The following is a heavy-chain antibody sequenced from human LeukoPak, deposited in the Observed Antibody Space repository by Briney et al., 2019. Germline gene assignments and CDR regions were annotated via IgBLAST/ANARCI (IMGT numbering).Heavy chain of an antibody. D-gene: IGHD3-10*01. V-gene: IGHV1-69*05. CDR3: AREAYYGSGKFDY. CDR2: IIPIFGTA. J-gene: IGHJ4*02. CDR1: RRTFSSYA. Sequence: SVKVSCKASRRTFSSYAISWVRQAPGQGLEWMGGIIPIFGTANYAQKFQGRVTITTDESTSTAYMELSSLRSEDTAVYYCAREAYYGSGKFDYWGQGTLVTVSS.